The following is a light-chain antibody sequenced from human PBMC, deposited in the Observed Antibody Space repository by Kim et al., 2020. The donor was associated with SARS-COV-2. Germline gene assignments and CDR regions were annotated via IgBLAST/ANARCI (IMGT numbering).Light chain of an antibody. Sequence: SPPRDSAPLSCRASQSFSSTYFAWYQQPPPQPPSLLLYGASVSATGTPDRFSGGGSATFFPLTISRLAPEFFALYYCQLYGSSPYTFGQGTKLEI. CDR3: QLYGSSPYT. CDR1: QSFSSTY. V-gene: IGKV3-20*01. J-gene: IGKJ2*01. CDR2: GAS.